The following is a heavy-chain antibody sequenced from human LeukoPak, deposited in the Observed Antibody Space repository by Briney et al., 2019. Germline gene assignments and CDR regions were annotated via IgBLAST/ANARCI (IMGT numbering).Heavy chain of an antibody. Sequence: SETLSHTCTVSGGSISSYYWSWIRQPPGKGLEWIGYINYSGSTKYNPSLKSRVTISVDTSKNQFSLNLRSVTAADTAVYYCARDPSDYGSFDYWGQGTLVTVSS. CDR1: GGSISSYY. V-gene: IGHV4-59*01. CDR2: INYSGST. J-gene: IGHJ4*02. D-gene: IGHD4-17*01. CDR3: ARDPSDYGSFDY.